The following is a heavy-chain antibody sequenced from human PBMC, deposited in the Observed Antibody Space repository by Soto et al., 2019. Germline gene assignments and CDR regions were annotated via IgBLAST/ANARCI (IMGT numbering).Heavy chain of an antibody. V-gene: IGHV3-48*03. CDR1: TFTLSNYE. CDR3: ARDNSGSFHLDT. CDR2: ISSSGYTT. D-gene: IGHD3-10*01. J-gene: IGHJ5*02. Sequence: PGGSLRLSCVASTFTLSNYEMSWVRQAPGKGLEWVSYISSSGYTTYYADSVKGRFTISRDKVKNSLYLQMSSLTAEDTGVYYCARDNSGSFHLDTWGQGXLVTVSS.